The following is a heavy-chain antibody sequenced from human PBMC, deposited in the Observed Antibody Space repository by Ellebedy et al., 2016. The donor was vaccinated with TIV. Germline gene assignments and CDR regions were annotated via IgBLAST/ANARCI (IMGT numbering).Heavy chain of an antibody. CDR1: GFTFSNYW. J-gene: IGHJ3*01. CDR3: AREAGRYCTTTSCSRGFVFDG. CDR2: IKQDGSEK. D-gene: IGHD2-2*01. Sequence: GGSLRLXCAVSGFTFSNYWMSWVRQAPGKGLEWVANIKQDGSEKNYVDSVKGRFTISRDSTKNSLYLQMSTLRAEDTAVYYCAREAGRYCTTTSCSRGFVFDGWGQGTMVNVSS. V-gene: IGHV3-7*03.